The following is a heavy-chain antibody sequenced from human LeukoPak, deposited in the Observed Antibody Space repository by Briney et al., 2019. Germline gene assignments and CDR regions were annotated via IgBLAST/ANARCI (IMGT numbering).Heavy chain of an antibody. CDR3: AILGYSSSVFDC. D-gene: IGHD6-13*01. CDR2: ISKDGTNK. Sequence: PGRSLRLSCAASGFTFSNYAIHWVRQAPGKGLEWAALISKDGTNKYYPDSVKGRFTISRDNSKNTLYLQMNSLTAEDTAVYYCAILGYSSSVFDCWGQGTLVTVSS. V-gene: IGHV3-30-3*01. J-gene: IGHJ4*02. CDR1: GFTFSNYA.